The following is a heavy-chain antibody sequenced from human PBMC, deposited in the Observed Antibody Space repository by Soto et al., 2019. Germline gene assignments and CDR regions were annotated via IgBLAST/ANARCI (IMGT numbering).Heavy chain of an antibody. Sequence: EVQLVQSGAEVKKPGESLRISCKGSGYSFTSYWISWVRQMPGKGLEWMGRIDPSDSYTNYSPSFQGHVTISADKSISTAYLQWSSLKASDTAMYYCARQKDDFWSGYYTGYGMDVWGQGTTVTVSS. CDR2: IDPSDSYT. CDR3: ARQKDDFWSGYYTGYGMDV. J-gene: IGHJ6*02. D-gene: IGHD3-3*01. V-gene: IGHV5-10-1*03. CDR1: GYSFTSYW.